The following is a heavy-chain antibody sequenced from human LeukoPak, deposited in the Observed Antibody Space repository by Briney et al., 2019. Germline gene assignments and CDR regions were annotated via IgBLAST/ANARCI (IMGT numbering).Heavy chain of an antibody. CDR1: GFTFSSYW. Sequence: GGSLRLSCAASGFTFSSYWMTWVRQAPGKGLEWVANIKKDESEKYYVDSVKGRFTISRDNAKNSLYLQMNSLRAEDTAVYYCARHCTGGSCNAAFDYWGQGTLFTVSS. D-gene: IGHD2-15*01. V-gene: IGHV3-7*01. CDR3: ARHCTGGSCNAAFDY. CDR2: IKKDESEK. J-gene: IGHJ4*02.